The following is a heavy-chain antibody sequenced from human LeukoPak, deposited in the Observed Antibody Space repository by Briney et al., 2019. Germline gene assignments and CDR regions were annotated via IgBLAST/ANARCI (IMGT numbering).Heavy chain of an antibody. CDR1: GYSFTSYW. CDR2: IYPGDSDT. D-gene: IGHD2-15*01. J-gene: IGHJ4*02. Sequence: GESLKISWKGSGYSFTSYWIGWVRQMPGKGLEWMGIIYPGDSDTSYSPSFQGQVTISADKSISTAYLQWSSLKASDTAMYYCARHPCRSGGTCYSDFDYWGQGTLVTVSS. V-gene: IGHV5-51*01. CDR3: ARHPCRSGGTCYSDFDY.